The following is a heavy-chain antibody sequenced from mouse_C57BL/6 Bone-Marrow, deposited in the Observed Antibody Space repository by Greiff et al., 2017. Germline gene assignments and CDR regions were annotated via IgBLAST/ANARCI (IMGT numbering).Heavy chain of an antibody. J-gene: IGHJ3*01. CDR3: ARSAYYSSWFAY. CDR1: GYTFTSYW. D-gene: IGHD2-12*01. CDR2: IYPTSGRT. V-gene: IGHV1-55*01. Sequence: QVQLQQPGAELVKPGASVKMSCKASGYTFTSYWITWVKQRPGQGLEWIGDIYPTSGRTNYNEKFKSKAILTVDTSSNTAYMQLSSLTSEDSAIYYCARSAYYSSWFAYWGQGTLVTVSA.